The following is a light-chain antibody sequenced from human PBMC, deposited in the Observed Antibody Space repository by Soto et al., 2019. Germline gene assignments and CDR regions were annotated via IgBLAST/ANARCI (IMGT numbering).Light chain of an antibody. CDR2: TAS. CDR1: QSISNF. V-gene: IGKV1-39*01. CDR3: QQSYSTSIP. Sequence: DIQMTQSTTSLSASVGDRVTVTCRASQSISNFLNWYQQAPGKAPKLLISTASTLQTGVPSRFDGSGSGTDFTLTINNLQPEDFATYYCQQSYSTSIPFGQRRRPAI. J-gene: IGKJ5*01.